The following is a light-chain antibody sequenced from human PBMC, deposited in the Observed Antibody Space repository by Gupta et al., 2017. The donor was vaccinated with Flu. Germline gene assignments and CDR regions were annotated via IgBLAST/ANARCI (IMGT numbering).Light chain of an antibody. J-gene: IGKJ4*01. CDR3: MQCKPWPLT. CDR2: KGS. Sequence: VVMTQSPLSLPFTPGQPASISCRSSQSLVYSAGNTYLHWFQPRPCLTPRRLIYKGSNRDSGAPDRFSGSASGTDFTLKISRVVAADVRVHSCMQCKPWPLTFAGGTKVEIK. V-gene: IGKV2-30*01. CDR1: QSLVYSAGNTY.